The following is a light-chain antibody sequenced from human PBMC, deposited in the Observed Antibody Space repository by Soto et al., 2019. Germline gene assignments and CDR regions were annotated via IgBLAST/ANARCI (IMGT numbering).Light chain of an antibody. Sequence: EIVMTQSPATLSVSPRERATLSCRASQSVSSNLAWYQQKPGQAPRLLIYGASTRATGIPARFSGSGSGTEFTLTISSLEPEDFAVYYCQQRNSWPTSLTFGGGTKVEIK. V-gene: IGKV3-15*01. CDR2: GAS. J-gene: IGKJ4*01. CDR1: QSVSSN. CDR3: QQRNSWPTSLT.